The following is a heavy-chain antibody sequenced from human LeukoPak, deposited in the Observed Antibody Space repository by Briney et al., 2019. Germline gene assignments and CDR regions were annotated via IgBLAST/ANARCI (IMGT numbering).Heavy chain of an antibody. J-gene: IGHJ4*02. Sequence: PSQTLSLTCTVSGGSISSGGYYWSWIRQPPGKGLEWIGYIYYSGSTYYNPSLKSRVTISVDTSKNQFSLKLSSVTAADTAVYYCATYCSSTSCPDDYWGQGTLVTVSS. CDR3: ATYCSSTSCPDDY. D-gene: IGHD2-2*01. V-gene: IGHV4-30-4*08. CDR1: GGSISSGGYY. CDR2: IYYSGST.